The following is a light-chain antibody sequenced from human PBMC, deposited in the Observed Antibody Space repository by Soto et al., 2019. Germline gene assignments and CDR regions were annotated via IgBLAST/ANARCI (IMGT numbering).Light chain of an antibody. CDR1: QSISNN. CDR2: GAS. CDR3: QQYNNWPYT. Sequence: EIVMTQSPDTLSVSPGESATLSCRARQSISNNLAWYQQKPGQPPRLLIYGASTRTTGIPARFSGSGSGTEFTRTISSLQSEDFAVYYCQQYNNWPYTFAQGTKLEIK. J-gene: IGKJ2*01. V-gene: IGKV3-15*01.